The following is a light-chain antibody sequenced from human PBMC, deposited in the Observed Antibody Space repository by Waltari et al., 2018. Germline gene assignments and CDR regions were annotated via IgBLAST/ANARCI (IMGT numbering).Light chain of an antibody. V-gene: IGKV2-30*02. J-gene: IGKJ1*01. CDR1: QSLVHSDGNTY. CDR3: IQDKQWPRT. Sequence: DIVMTQSQLSLPVTLGQPASISCRSSQSLVHSDGNTYLNWFQQRPGQSPRRLIYKVSTRDSGVPARFSGSGSGTDFTLKISRVQAEDVAIYYCIQDKQWPRTFGQGTKVEIK. CDR2: KVS.